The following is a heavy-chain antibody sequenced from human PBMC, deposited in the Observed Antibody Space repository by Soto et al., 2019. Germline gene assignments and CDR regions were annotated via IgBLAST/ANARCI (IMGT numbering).Heavy chain of an antibody. J-gene: IGHJ4*02. Sequence: VQLVQSGAEVKKPGPSVKVACKASGGTFSSYAISWVRQAPGQGLEWLGGIIPIFGTANYAQKFQGRVTITADEATSTAYMELSSLRTEGAVLYYCARGGVMKYSSSWYDASFDYWGQGTLVTVSS. CDR3: ARGGVMKYSSSWYDASFDY. D-gene: IGHD6-13*01. CDR2: IIPIFGTA. CDR1: GGTFSSYA. V-gene: IGHV1-69*01.